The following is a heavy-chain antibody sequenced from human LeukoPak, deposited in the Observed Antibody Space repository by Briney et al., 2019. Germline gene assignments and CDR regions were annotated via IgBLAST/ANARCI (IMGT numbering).Heavy chain of an antibody. V-gene: IGHV3-11*01. CDR1: GFTFSDYY. CDR2: ISSSGSTI. J-gene: IGHJ5*02. CDR3: ARDWNSSPINWFDP. D-gene: IGHD6-13*01. Sequence: PGGPLRLSCAASGFTFSDYYMSWIRQAPGKGLEWVSYISSSGSTIYYADSVKGRFTISRDNAKNSLYLQMNSLRAEDTAVYYCARDWNSSPINWFDPWGQGTLVTVSS.